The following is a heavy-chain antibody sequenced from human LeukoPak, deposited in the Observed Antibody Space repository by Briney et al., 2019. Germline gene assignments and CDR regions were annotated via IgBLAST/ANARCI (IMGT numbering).Heavy chain of an antibody. V-gene: IGHV3-74*01. J-gene: IGHJ2*01. Sequence: PGGSLRLSCAASVFTFSNYWMHWVRQVPGKGLVWVSHINSDGRIINYADSVKGRFTISRDNAKNTLYLQMNSLRVEDTAVYYCARGRGWYFDLWGRGTLVTVSS. D-gene: IGHD3-10*01. CDR2: INSDGRII. CDR3: ARGRGWYFDL. CDR1: VFTFSNYW.